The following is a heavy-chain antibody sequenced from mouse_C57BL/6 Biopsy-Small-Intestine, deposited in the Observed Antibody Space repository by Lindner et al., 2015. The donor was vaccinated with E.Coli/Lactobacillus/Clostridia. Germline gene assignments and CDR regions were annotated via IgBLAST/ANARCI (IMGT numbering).Heavy chain of an antibody. CDR3: ARGRVWFAY. Sequence: EVQLQESGPGLVKPSQTLSLTCSVTGYSITSDYWNWLRKFPGNKLEYMGYISYSGSTYYNPSLKSRISITRDTSKNQYYLQLNSVTSEDTATYYCARGRVWFAYWGQGILVTVSA. J-gene: IGHJ3*01. V-gene: IGHV3S1*01. CDR1: GYSITSDY. CDR2: ISYSGST.